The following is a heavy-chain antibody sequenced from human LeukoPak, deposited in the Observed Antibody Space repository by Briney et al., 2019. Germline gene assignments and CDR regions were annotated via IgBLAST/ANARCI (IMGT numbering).Heavy chain of an antibody. CDR3: ARDSGIWFGTRDAFDI. V-gene: IGHV3-20*01. J-gene: IGHJ3*02. D-gene: IGHD3-10*01. CDR1: GFTFEDFG. Sequence: PGGSLRLSCAASGFTFEDFGMTWVRQVPGKGLEWVSGINWNGVMTHYADSVKGRFTISRGNAKNTLYLEMNSLRVDDTALYHCARDSGIWFGTRDAFDIWGQGTMVTVST. CDR2: INWNGVMT.